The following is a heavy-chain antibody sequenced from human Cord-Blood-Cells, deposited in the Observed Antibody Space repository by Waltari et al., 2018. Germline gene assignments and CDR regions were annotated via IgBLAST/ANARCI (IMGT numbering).Heavy chain of an antibody. CDR3: ARGAYDFWSGYYDAFDI. D-gene: IGHD3-3*01. CDR1: GGTFSSYA. Sequence: QVQLVQSGAEVKKPGSSVKVSCKASGGTFSSYAISWVRQAPGQGLEWMGRIIPILGIANYAQKFQGRGTITADKSTSTAYMELSSLRSEDTAVYYCARGAYDFWSGYYDAFDIWGQGTMVTVSS. CDR2: IIPILGIA. J-gene: IGHJ3*02. V-gene: IGHV1-69*09.